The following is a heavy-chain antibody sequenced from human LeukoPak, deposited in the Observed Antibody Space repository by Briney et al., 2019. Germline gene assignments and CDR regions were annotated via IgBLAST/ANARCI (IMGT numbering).Heavy chain of an antibody. CDR3: ARVRFLEWLPPDY. J-gene: IGHJ4*02. CDR2: INTDGSST. D-gene: IGHD3-3*01. CDR1: GFTFSSYW. V-gene: IGHV3-74*01. Sequence: GGSLRLSCAASGFTFSSYWMHWVRQAPGKGLVWVSRINTDGSSTSYADSVKGRFTISRDNAKNTLYLQMNSLRAEDTAVYYCARVRFLEWLPPDYWGQGTLVTVSS.